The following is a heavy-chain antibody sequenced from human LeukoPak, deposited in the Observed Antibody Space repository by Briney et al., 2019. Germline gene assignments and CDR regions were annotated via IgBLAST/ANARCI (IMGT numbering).Heavy chain of an antibody. CDR3: ARDLGQFIGRSLNYYYYMDV. Sequence: GGSLRLSCAASGFTFSAYYMNWIRQARGKGLERVAYISSSVNTIFYADSVKGRFTISRDNAKNSLYLQMNSLRAEDTAVYYCARDLGQFIGRSLNYYYYMDVWGKGTTVTVSS. D-gene: IGHD1-26*01. J-gene: IGHJ6*03. V-gene: IGHV3-11*01. CDR2: ISSSVNTI. CDR1: GFTFSAYY.